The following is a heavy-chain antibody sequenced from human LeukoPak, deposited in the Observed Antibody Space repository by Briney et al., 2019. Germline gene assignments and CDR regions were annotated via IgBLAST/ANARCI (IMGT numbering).Heavy chain of an antibody. V-gene: IGHV3-23*01. D-gene: IGHD3-22*01. CDR1: GFTFSSYA. CDR2: ISGSGGST. Sequence: GGTLRLSCAASGFTFSSYAMSWVRQAPGQGLEWVSVISGSGGSTYYADSVKGRLTISRDNSNETLFLQMNSLRAEDTAVYYCAKEHYYDSSGLVYYFDYWGQGNLVTVSP. CDR3: AKEHYYDSSGLVYYFDY. J-gene: IGHJ4*02.